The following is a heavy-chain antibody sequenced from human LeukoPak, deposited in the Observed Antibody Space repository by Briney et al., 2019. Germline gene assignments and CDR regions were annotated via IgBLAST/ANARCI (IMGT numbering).Heavy chain of an antibody. CDR3: AKANGISIFGVVHY. Sequence: GGSLRLSCAASGFTFSSYAMSWVRQAPGKGLEWVSGISGSGGSTYYADSVKGRFTISRDNSKNTLYLQMNSLRADDTAVYYCAKANGISIFGVVHYWGQGTLVTVSS. CDR1: GFTFSSYA. CDR2: ISGSGGST. J-gene: IGHJ4*02. V-gene: IGHV3-23*01. D-gene: IGHD3-3*01.